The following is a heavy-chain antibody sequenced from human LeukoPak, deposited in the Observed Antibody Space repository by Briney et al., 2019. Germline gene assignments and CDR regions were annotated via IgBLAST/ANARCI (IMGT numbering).Heavy chain of an antibody. Sequence: GGSLRLSCAASGFTFGSYDMHWVRQATGKGLECVSAIGTPGDTYYPGSVKGRFTISRENAKNSLYLQMNSLRAGDTAVYYCARGMDLTIAAAGTGAFDIWGQGTMVTVSS. CDR2: IGTPGDT. CDR1: GFTFGSYD. D-gene: IGHD6-13*01. V-gene: IGHV3-13*01. CDR3: ARGMDLTIAAAGTGAFDI. J-gene: IGHJ3*02.